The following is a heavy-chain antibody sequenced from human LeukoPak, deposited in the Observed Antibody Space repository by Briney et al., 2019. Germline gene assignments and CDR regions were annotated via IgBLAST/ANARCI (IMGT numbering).Heavy chain of an antibody. Sequence: PSETLSLTCTVSGDSISSGSYYWSWIRQPAGKGLEWIGRMYTTGSTNYNPSLKSRVTISADTSKNQFSLKLNSVTAADTAVYYCAKGRGSVDYWGQGTLVTVSS. CDR2: MYTTGST. J-gene: IGHJ4*02. V-gene: IGHV4-61*02. D-gene: IGHD1-26*01. CDR3: AKGRGSVDY. CDR1: GDSISSGSYY.